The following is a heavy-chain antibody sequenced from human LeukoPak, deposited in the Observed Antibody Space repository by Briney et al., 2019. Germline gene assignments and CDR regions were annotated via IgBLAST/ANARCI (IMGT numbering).Heavy chain of an antibody. Sequence: GGSLRLSCAATGFTLSSHAMSWVRQAPGKGLEWISTFSESSGSAHYADSVKGRFTISRDISKNTLYLQMNSLRAEDTAVYYCARDPSRSWWGYFDYWGQGALVTVSS. V-gene: IGHV3-23*01. J-gene: IGHJ4*02. D-gene: IGHD6-13*01. CDR1: GFTLSSHA. CDR3: ARDPSRSWWGYFDY. CDR2: FSESSGSA.